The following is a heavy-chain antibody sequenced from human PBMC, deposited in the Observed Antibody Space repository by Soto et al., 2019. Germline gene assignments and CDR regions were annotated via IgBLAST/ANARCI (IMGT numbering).Heavy chain of an antibody. D-gene: IGHD2-21*02. Sequence: EVQLVESGGGLVKPGRSLRLSCAASGIIFDDYAMHWVRQAPGKGLEWVSSISWNSGRIGYADFVKGRFTISRDNNRRSLYLQITSLRAEDPALYYCGTDRGSATVTAIDYWGQGILVNGS. J-gene: IGHJ4*02. CDR2: ISWNSGRI. V-gene: IGHV3-9*01. CDR1: GIIFDDYA. CDR3: GTDRGSATVTAIDY.